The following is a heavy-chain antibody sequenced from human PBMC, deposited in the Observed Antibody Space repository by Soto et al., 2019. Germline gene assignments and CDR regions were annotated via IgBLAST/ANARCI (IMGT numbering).Heavy chain of an antibody. CDR2: INAGNGNT. Sequence: QVQLVQSGAEVKKPGASVKVSCKASGYTFTSYAMHWVRQAPGQRLEWMGWINAGNGNTKYSQKFQGRVTITRDTSASTAYMELSSLRSEDTAVYYCARGSPNLWFGESLPFDYWGQGTLVTVSS. CDR3: ARGSPNLWFGESLPFDY. D-gene: IGHD3-10*01. V-gene: IGHV1-3*01. CDR1: GYTFTSYA. J-gene: IGHJ4*02.